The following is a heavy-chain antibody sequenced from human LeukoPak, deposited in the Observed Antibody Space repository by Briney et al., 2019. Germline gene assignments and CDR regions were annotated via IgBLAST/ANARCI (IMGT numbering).Heavy chain of an antibody. CDR2: IYPGDSDT. J-gene: IGHJ4*02. D-gene: IGHD1-26*01. CDR1: GYSFTSYW. Sequence: GESLKISCKGSGYSFTSYWIGWVRHMPGKGLEWMGIIYPGDSDTRYSPSFQGQVTISADKSISTAYLQWSILKASDTAMYYCARATIVGATQSPFDYWGQGTLATVSS. V-gene: IGHV5-51*01. CDR3: ARATIVGATQSPFDY.